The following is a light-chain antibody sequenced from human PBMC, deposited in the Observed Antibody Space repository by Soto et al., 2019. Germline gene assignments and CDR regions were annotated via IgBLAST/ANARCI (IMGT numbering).Light chain of an antibody. J-gene: IGLJ1*01. CDR3: GSWDSSLSAYV. V-gene: IGLV1-51*01. CDR2: DDN. Sequence: QSVLTQPPSVSAAPGQKVTISCSGSSSNIGGNSVSWYQQFPGTAPKLLIYDDNKRPSGIPDRFSGSKSGTSATLGITGFQTGDEADYYCGSWDSSLSAYVLGTGTRSPS. CDR1: SSNIGGNS.